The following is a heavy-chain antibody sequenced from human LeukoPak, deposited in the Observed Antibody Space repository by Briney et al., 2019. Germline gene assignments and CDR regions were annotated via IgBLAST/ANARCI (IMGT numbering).Heavy chain of an antibody. CDR2: IIPILGIA. CDR1: GGTFSSYA. Sequence: SVKVSCKASGGTFSSYAISWVRQAPGQGLEWMGRIIPILGIANYAQKFQGRVTITADKSTSTAYMELSSLRSEDTAVYYCASWSMVRGVTSNWFDPWGQGTLVTVSS. D-gene: IGHD3-10*01. J-gene: IGHJ5*02. CDR3: ASWSMVRGVTSNWFDP. V-gene: IGHV1-69*04.